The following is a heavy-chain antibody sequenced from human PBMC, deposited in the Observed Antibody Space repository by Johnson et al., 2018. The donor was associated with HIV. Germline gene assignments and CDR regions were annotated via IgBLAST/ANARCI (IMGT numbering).Heavy chain of an antibody. Sequence: QVQLVESGGGVVQPGRSLRLSCAASGFTFTNYAMYWVRQAPGKGLEWVALISYDGSNKYYADSVKGRFTISRDNSKNTLYLQMKSLRAEDTAVYYCARDEPYNLNAFDIWGQGTMVTVSS. CDR2: ISYDGSNK. CDR3: ARDEPYNLNAFDI. J-gene: IGHJ3*02. D-gene: IGHD5-24*01. CDR1: GFTFTNYA. V-gene: IGHV3-30-3*01.